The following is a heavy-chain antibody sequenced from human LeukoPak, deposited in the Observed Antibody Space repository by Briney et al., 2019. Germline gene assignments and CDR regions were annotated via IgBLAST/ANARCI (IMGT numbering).Heavy chain of an antibody. CDR2: VYYSGDT. CDR3: ARLTYDAFDI. V-gene: IGHV4-39*07. J-gene: IGHJ3*02. D-gene: IGHD3-9*01. Sequence: PSETLSLTCAVSGGSISSTSSYWGWIRQPPGKGLDWIGNVYYSGDTYYNPSLKSRVTISVDTSKNQFSLKLSSVTAADTAVYYCARLTYDAFDIWGQGTMVTVSS. CDR1: GGSISSTSSY.